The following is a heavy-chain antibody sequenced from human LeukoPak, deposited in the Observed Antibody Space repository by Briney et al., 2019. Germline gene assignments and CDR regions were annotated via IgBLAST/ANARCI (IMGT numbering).Heavy chain of an antibody. Sequence: GGSLRLSCVASGFSFSVYCLSWVRQAPGQGLEWVGNMNRDGSASNSGDSMKCRITISRENTKNLLYLQINGLRVEDTAVYYCAREGGIISVEGQDVWGQGTTVTVS. CDR2: MNRDGSAS. CDR1: GFSFSVYC. D-gene: IGHD3-3*02. J-gene: IGHJ6*02. CDR3: AREGGIISVEGQDV. V-gene: IGHV3-7*01.